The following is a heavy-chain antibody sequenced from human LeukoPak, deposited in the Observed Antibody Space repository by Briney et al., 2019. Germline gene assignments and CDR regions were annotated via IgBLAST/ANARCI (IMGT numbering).Heavy chain of an antibody. CDR1: GYTFTSYD. Sequence: ASVKVSCKASGYTFTSYDINWVRQATGQGLEGMGWMNPNSGNTGYAQKFQGRVTMTRNTSISTAYMELSSLRSEDTAVYYCARLNGGSCYFCTGDWFDPWGQGTLVTVSS. CDR2: MNPNSGNT. D-gene: IGHD2-15*01. J-gene: IGHJ5*02. CDR3: ARLNGGSCYFCTGDWFDP. V-gene: IGHV1-8*01.